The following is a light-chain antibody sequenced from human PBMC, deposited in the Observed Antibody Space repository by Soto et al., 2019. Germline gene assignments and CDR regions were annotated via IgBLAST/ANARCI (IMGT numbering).Light chain of an antibody. CDR1: SSDVGEYNS. J-gene: IGLJ1*01. Sequence: QSALTQPASVSGSPGQSITISCTGTSSDVGEYNSVSWYQQHPGKAPKLIIYEVTNRPSGVSDRLSGSKSGNTASLTISGLQAEDEADYYCSSYTSSSTYVFGFGTKLTVL. V-gene: IGLV2-14*01. CDR2: EVT. CDR3: SSYTSSSTYV.